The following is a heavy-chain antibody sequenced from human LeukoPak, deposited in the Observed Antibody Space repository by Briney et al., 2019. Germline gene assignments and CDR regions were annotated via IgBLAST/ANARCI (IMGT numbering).Heavy chain of an antibody. J-gene: IGHJ5*02. CDR1: GGSFSGYY. V-gene: IGHV4-34*01. Sequence: SETLSLTCAVYGGSFSGYYWSWIRQPPGKGLEWIGEINHSGSTNYNPSLKSRVTISVDTSKNQFSLKLSSVTAADTAVYYCATIPFYYDSSGYYSSWGQGTLVTVSS. D-gene: IGHD3-22*01. CDR3: ATIPFYYDSSGYYSS. CDR2: INHSGST.